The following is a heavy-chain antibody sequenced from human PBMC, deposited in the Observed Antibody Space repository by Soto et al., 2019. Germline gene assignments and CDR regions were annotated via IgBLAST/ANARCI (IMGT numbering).Heavy chain of an antibody. CDR2: ISNSGSST. Sequence: EVQLLESGGDLVQPGGSLKLSCAASGFPFRNFAMAWVRQAPGKGLEWVSIISNSGSSTYHGDSVKGRFTTSRDNSKGTLSLPIRGVRIDDTAVYFCARADLLWDSFDLWGQGTLVTVSS. CDR3: ARADLLWDSFDL. J-gene: IGHJ4*02. D-gene: IGHD2-2*01. CDR1: GFPFRNFA. V-gene: IGHV3-23*05.